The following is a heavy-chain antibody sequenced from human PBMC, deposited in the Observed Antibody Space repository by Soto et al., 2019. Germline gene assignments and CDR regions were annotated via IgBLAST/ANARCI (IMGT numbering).Heavy chain of an antibody. J-gene: IGHJ6*02. CDR1: GGSISSSSYY. Sequence: SETLSLTCTVSGGSISSSSYYWGWIRQPPGKGLEWIGSNYYSGSTYYNPSLKSRVTISVDTSKNQFSLKLSSVTAADTAVYYCARHGDFGVVITYYYYGMDVWGQGTTVTVSS. D-gene: IGHD3-3*01. V-gene: IGHV4-39*01. CDR3: ARHGDFGVVITYYYYGMDV. CDR2: NYYSGST.